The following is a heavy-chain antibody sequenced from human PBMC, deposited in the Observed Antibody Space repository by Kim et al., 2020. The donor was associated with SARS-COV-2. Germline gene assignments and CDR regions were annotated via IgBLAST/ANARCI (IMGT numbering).Heavy chain of an antibody. V-gene: IGHV4-39*01. CDR3: ARQGETYDKGGFDY. CDR2: IYYSGST. J-gene: IGHJ4*02. D-gene: IGHD3-22*01. CDR1: GGSISSSSYY. Sequence: SETLSLTCTVSGGSISSSSYYWGWIRQPPGKGLEWIGSIYYSGSTYYNPSLKSRVTISVDTSKNQFSLKLSSVTAADTAVYYCARQGETYDKGGFDYWGQGTLVTVSS.